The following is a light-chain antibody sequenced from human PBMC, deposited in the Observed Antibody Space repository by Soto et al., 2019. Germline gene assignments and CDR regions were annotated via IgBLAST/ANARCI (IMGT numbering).Light chain of an antibody. J-gene: IGLJ2*01. Sequence: QSVLTQPPSVSAAPGQKVTISCSGSTSNIGNNYVSWYQQLPGTAPKLLIYDNYKRPSGIPDRFSGSKSGTSATLGITGLQTGDEADYYCGTWDSSLNAAVFGGGTQLTVL. V-gene: IGLV1-51*01. CDR3: GTWDSSLNAAV. CDR1: TSNIGNNY. CDR2: DNY.